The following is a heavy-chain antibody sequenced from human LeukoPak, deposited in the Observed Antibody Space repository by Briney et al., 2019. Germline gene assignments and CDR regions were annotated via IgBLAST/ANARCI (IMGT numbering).Heavy chain of an antibody. CDR3: VKGSLYRYALDP. CDR2: ISSGSHST. CDR1: GFTFSDYY. V-gene: IGHV3-11*03. D-gene: IGHD3-16*02. Sequence: PGRSLRLSCAASGFTFSDYYMTWIRQAPGQGLDLVSYISSGSHSTNYLGSVKGRFTSSRDNAKNSLYLQMNSLRAEDTAVYYCVKGSLYRYALDPWGQGTLVTVSS. J-gene: IGHJ5*02.